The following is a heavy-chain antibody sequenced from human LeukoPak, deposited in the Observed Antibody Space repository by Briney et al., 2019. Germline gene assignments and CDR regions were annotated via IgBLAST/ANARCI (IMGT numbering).Heavy chain of an antibody. CDR1: GGPLSAYY. D-gene: IGHD3-10*01. V-gene: IGHV4-39*02. J-gene: IGHJ6*02. CDR3: AREGSGSLFYYGMDV. Sequence: SETLSLTCTVSGGPLSAYYWTWIRQAPGKGLEWIGSIYYNGSTYYNPSLKSRVTISGDTSNKWFSLRLSSVTAADSAFYYCAREGSGSLFYYGMDVWGQGTTVTVSS. CDR2: IYYNGST.